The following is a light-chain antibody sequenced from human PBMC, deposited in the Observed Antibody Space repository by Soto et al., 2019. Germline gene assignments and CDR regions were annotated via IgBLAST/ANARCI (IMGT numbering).Light chain of an antibody. CDR2: EVN. V-gene: IGLV2-8*01. CDR1: SSDVGGYNY. CDR3: SSYTSLSTVV. Sequence: QSVLTQPPSASGSPGQSVAISCTGTSSDVGGYNYVSWYQQHPGEAPKLMIYEVNKRPSGVPDRFSGSKSGNTASLTISGLQSEDETDYYCSSYTSLSTVVFGTGTKVTVL. J-gene: IGLJ1*01.